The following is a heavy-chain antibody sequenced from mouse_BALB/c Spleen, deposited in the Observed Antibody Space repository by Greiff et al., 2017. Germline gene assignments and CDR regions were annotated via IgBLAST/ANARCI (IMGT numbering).Heavy chain of an antibody. Sequence: VKLVESGAELVRPGVSVKISCKGSGYTFTDYAMHWVKQSHAKSLEWIGVISTYYGDASYNQKFKGKATMTVDKSSSTAYMELARLTSEDSAIYYCARRAGTGDFDYWGQGTTLTVSS. CDR2: ISTYYGDA. V-gene: IGHV1S137*01. CDR1: GYTFTDYA. CDR3: ARRAGTGDFDY. J-gene: IGHJ2*01. D-gene: IGHD4-1*01.